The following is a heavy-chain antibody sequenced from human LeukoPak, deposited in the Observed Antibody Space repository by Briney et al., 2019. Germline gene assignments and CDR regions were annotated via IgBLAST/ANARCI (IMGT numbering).Heavy chain of an antibody. Sequence: GGSLRLSCAASEFTFSNNWMSWVRQAPGKGPEWVASIKEDGSIKYCVDSVKGRFTISRDNAKNSLYLQMNSLRAEDTAVYYCAKEGAGYSSGWNYYYYYMDVWGKGTTVTVSS. CDR1: EFTFSNNW. D-gene: IGHD6-19*01. V-gene: IGHV3-7*03. CDR2: IKEDGSIK. J-gene: IGHJ6*03. CDR3: AKEGAGYSSGWNYYYYYMDV.